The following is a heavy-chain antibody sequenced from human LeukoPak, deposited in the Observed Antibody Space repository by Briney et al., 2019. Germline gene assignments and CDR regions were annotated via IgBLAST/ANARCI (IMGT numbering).Heavy chain of an antibody. V-gene: IGHV3-21*01. CDR1: GFTFSSYS. J-gene: IGHJ3*02. CDR3: ARDDSGAFDI. D-gene: IGHD1-26*01. Sequence: AGSLRLSCAASGFTFSSYSMNWVRQAPGKGLEWVSSISSSSSYIYYADSVKGRFTISRDNAKNSLYLQMNSLRAEDTAVYYCARDDSGAFDIWGQGTMVTVSS. CDR2: ISSSSSYI.